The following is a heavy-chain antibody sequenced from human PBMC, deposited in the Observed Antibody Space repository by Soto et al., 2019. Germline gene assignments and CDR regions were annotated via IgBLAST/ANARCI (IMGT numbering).Heavy chain of an antibody. CDR1: GYTFTSYG. CDR3: ARDVHIVVVPAAIGNWFDP. CDR2: ISAYNGNT. D-gene: IGHD2-2*02. V-gene: IGHV1-18*01. J-gene: IGHJ5*02. Sequence: QVQLVQSGAEVKKPGASVKVSCKASGYTFTSYGISWVRQAPGQGLEWMGWISAYNGNTNYAQKLQGRVTMTIDTSTSTAYMELRSLRSDDTAVYYCARDVHIVVVPAAIGNWFDPWGQGTLVTVSS.